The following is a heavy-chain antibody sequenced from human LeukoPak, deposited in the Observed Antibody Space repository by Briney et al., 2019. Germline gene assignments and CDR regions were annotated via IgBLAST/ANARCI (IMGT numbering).Heavy chain of an antibody. D-gene: IGHD6-19*01. J-gene: IGHJ4*02. CDR2: VNPSGAST. Sequence: ASVKVSCKASGYTFTSYYIHGVRQAPGQGRAWMGLVNPSGASTTYAQMFQGRVTMTRDTSTSTVYLELSSLRSEDTAVYYCAKGGVAGTFDYWGQGTQVTVSS. CDR3: AKGGVAGTFDY. CDR1: GYTFTSYY. V-gene: IGHV1-46*01.